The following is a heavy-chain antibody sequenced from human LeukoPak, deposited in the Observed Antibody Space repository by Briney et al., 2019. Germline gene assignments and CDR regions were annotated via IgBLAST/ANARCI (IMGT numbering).Heavy chain of an antibody. J-gene: IGHJ4*02. D-gene: IGHD6-13*01. CDR2: IYYSGST. V-gene: IGHV4-39*07. CDR3: AKGDSSSWYGN. Sequence: TSETLSLTCTVSGGSISSSSYYWGWIRQPPGKGLEWIGSIYYSGSTYYNPSLKSRVTISVDTSKNQFSLKLSSVTAADTAVYYYAKGDSSSWYGNWGQGTLVTVSS. CDR1: GGSISSSSYY.